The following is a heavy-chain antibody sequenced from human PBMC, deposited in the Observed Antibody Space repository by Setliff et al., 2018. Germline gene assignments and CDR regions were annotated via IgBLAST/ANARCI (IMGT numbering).Heavy chain of an antibody. V-gene: IGHV4-4*07. D-gene: IGHD7-27*01. CDR3: VRDLPELTGRSFDP. J-gene: IGHJ5*01. CDR2: IYTSGST. Sequence: SETLSLTCTISGGSISSYFWTWIRQPAGKGLEWIGRIYTSGSTDYNPSLKSRVTMSIDTSKNQFSLKLTSVTAADTAVYYCVRDLPELTGRSFDPWGQGTQVTVS. CDR1: GGSISSYF.